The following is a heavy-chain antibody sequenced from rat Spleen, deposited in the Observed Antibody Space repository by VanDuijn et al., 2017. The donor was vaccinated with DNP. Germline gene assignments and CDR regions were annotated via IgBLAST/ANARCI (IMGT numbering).Heavy chain of an antibody. CDR3: ARHVGGSYYYPDY. Sequence: EVQIVETGGGLVEPGRSLKVSCVASGFTFSGYWMYWIRQAPTKGLEWVASISTGGDNTYYRGSVKGRFTISRDNAKNTQYLQMDSLRSEDTATYYCARHVGGSYYYPDYWGQGVMVTVSS. CDR2: ISTGGDNT. CDR1: GFTFSGYW. V-gene: IGHV5S13*01. D-gene: IGHD1-12*02. J-gene: IGHJ2*01.